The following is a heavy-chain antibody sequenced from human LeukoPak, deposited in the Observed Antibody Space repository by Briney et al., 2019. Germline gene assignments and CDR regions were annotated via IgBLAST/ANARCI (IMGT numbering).Heavy chain of an antibody. V-gene: IGHV3-23*01. CDR3: AKDLSRAVAADWFDP. D-gene: IGHD6-19*01. J-gene: IGHJ5*02. CDR2: ISDSGGST. CDR1: GFTFSNYD. Sequence: PGGSLRLSCAASGFTFSNYDMSWVRQAPGKGLEWVCSISDSGGSTYYADSVKGRFTISRDNSKNTLYLQVTNLRAADTAVYYCAKDLSRAVAADWFDPWDQGSLVTVSS.